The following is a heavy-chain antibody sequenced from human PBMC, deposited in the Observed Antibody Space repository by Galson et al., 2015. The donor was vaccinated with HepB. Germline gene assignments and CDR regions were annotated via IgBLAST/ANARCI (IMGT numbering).Heavy chain of an antibody. J-gene: IGHJ4*02. CDR3: ARDAGSGWSLYYFDY. V-gene: IGHV3-21*01. CDR1: GFTFSSYS. CDR2: ISSSSSYI. D-gene: IGHD6-19*01. Sequence: SLRLSCAASGFTFSSYSMNWVRQAPGKGLEWVSSISSSSSYIYYADSVKGRFTISRDNAKNSLYLQMNSLRAEDTAVYYCARDAGSGWSLYYFDYWGQGTLGTVSS.